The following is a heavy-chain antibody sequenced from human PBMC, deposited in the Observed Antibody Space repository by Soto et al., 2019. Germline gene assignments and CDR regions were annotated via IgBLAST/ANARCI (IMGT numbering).Heavy chain of an antibody. Sequence: KVSCKASGGTFSSYAISWVRQAPGQGLEWMGGIIPIFGTANYAQKFQGRVTITADESTSTAYMELSSLRSEDTAVYYCARDRDSSGWYNWFDPWGQGTLVTVSS. CDR3: ARDRDSSGWYNWFDP. D-gene: IGHD6-19*01. CDR2: IIPIFGTA. CDR1: GGTFSSYA. J-gene: IGHJ5*02. V-gene: IGHV1-69*01.